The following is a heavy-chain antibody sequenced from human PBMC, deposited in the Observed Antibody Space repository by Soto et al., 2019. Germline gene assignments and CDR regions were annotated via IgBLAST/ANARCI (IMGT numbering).Heavy chain of an antibody. CDR1: GFTFTRYS. CDR2: LSSTTNYI. J-gene: IGHJ4*02. CDR3: ARESEDLTSNFDY. Sequence: GGSLRLSCAASGFTFTRYSMNWVRQAPGKGLEWVSSLSSTTNYIYYADSMKGRFTVSRDNAKNSVYLDMNSLSAEDTAVYYCARESEDLTSNFDYWGQGTLVTVSS. V-gene: IGHV3-21*01.